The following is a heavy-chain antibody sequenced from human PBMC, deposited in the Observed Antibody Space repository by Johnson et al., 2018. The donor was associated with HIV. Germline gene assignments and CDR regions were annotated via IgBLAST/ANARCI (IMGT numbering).Heavy chain of an antibody. CDR3: ASFAAAGDAFDV. D-gene: IGHD6-13*01. CDR1: GFTFSDYY. Sequence: VQLVESGGDLVQPGGSLRLSCVASGFTFSDYYMSWIRQAPGKGLEWLSYIGSGGSTYYADSVKGRFTISRDNSKNTLYLQMNSLRAEDTAVYYCASFAAAGDAFDVWGQGTMVTVSS. V-gene: IGHV3-66*02. J-gene: IGHJ3*01. CDR2: IGSGGST.